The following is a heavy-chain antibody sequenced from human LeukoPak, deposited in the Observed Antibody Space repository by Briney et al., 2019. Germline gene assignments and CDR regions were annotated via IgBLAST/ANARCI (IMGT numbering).Heavy chain of an antibody. CDR3: ARDLSYDSSGYPFDY. CDR1: GFTFSSYG. CDR2: IWYDGSSK. D-gene: IGHD3-22*01. Sequence: GGSLRLSCAASGFTFSSYGMHWVRQAPGKGLEWVAVIWYDGSSKYYADSVKGRFTISRDNSKNTLYLQMNSLGAEDTAVYYCARDLSYDSSGYPFDYWGQGTLVTVSS. V-gene: IGHV3-33*01. J-gene: IGHJ4*02.